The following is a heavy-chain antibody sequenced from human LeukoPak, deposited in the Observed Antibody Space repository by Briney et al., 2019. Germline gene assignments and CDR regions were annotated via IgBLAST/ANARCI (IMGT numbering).Heavy chain of an antibody. CDR2: IRHDGIDN. V-gene: IGHV3-30*02. CDR3: AKDPGYRDF. D-gene: IGHD5-18*01. J-gene: IGHJ4*02. CDR1: GFTFSNYG. Sequence: GGSLRLSCAASGFTFSNYGMHWVRQAPGKGLEWVAYIRHDGIDNFYEDSVKGRFTISRDNSKNTLYLQMDSLRAEDTAMYYCAKDPGYRDFWGQGTLVTVSS.